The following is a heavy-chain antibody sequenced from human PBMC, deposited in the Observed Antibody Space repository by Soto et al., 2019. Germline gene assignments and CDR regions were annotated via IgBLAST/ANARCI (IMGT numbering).Heavy chain of an antibody. CDR3: ASISSGYYDY. CDR2: ISYDGSNK. V-gene: IGHV3-30*03. CDR1: RFTFSSYG. D-gene: IGHD3-22*01. J-gene: IGHJ4*02. Sequence: GGSLRLSCAASRFTFSSYGMHWVRQAPGKGLEWVAVISYDGSNKYYADSVKGRFTISRDNSKNTLYLQMNSLRAEDTAVYYCASISSGYYDYWGQGTLVTVSS.